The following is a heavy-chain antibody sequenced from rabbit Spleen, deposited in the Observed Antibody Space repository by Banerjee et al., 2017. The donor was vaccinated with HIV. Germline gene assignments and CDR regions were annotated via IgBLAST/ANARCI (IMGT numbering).Heavy chain of an antibody. J-gene: IGHJ4*01. CDR2: FYGGDTAIN. CDR1: GFTLSTYW. V-gene: IGHV1S45*01. Sequence: QEQLVESGGGLVRTEESLTLTCKVSGFTLSTYWICWVRQASGKGLEWIGCFYGGDTAINDYATWAEGRLTISKTSSTTVTLQMTGLTAADTATYLCARCNDGGGYYLNLWGPGTLVTVS. D-gene: IGHD1-1*01. CDR3: ARCNDGGGYYLNL.